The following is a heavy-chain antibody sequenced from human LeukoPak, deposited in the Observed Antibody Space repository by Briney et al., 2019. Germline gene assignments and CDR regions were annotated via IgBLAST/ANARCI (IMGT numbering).Heavy chain of an antibody. V-gene: IGHV3-30*02. D-gene: IGHD3-16*01. CDR1: GFTFSSYS. J-gene: IGHJ3*02. CDR2: IRYDGSNK. Sequence: GGSLRLSCAASGFTFSSYSMLWVRQAPGKGLEWVAFIRYDGSNKYYADSVKGRFTISRDNSKNTLYLQMNSLRAEDTAVYYCAKERGDYDAFDIWGQGTMVTVSS. CDR3: AKERGDYDAFDI.